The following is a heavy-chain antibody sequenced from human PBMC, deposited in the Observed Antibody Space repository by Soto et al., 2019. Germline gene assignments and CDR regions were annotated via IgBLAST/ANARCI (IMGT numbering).Heavy chain of an antibody. Sequence: SVTLCLTWTVSGGSSGGGGDYWSWIRQPPGKGLEWIGYIYYSGSTNYNPSLKSRVTISVDTSKNQFSLKRSSVTAADTAVYYCATDHVPAALLGWSDPWGQGTLVTVSS. V-gene: IGHV4-61*08. D-gene: IGHD2-2*01. CDR3: ATDHVPAALLGWSDP. CDR2: IYYSGST. CDR1: GGSSGGGGDY. J-gene: IGHJ5*02.